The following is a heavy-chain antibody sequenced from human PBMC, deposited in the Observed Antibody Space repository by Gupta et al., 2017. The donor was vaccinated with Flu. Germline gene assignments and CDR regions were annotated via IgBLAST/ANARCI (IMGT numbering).Heavy chain of an antibody. CDR2: IIPIFGTA. CDR1: SSYA. Sequence: SSYAISWVRQAPGQGLEWMGGIIPIFGTANYAQKFQGRVTITADKSTSTAYMELSSLRSEDTAVYYCATGRYFDWLGVDYWGQGTLVTVSS. J-gene: IGHJ4*02. D-gene: IGHD3-9*01. CDR3: ATGRYFDWLGVDY. V-gene: IGHV1-69*06.